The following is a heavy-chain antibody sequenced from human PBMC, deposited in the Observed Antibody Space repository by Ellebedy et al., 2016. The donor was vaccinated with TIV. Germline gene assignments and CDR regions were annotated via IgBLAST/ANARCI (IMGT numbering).Heavy chain of an antibody. CDR2: TYSGGVT. CDR3: ARGVRDIWGFYFDS. V-gene: IGHV3-53*01. CDR1: GLTVGSNY. Sequence: PGGSLRLSCAASGLTVGSNYMSQVRQTPGKGLEWVSRTYSGGVTYYSDSVRGRFTVSTDKSKTTLELQMDRLTVEDAAVYYCARGVRDIWGFYFDSWGQGIRVTVSS. J-gene: IGHJ4*02. D-gene: IGHD3-16*01.